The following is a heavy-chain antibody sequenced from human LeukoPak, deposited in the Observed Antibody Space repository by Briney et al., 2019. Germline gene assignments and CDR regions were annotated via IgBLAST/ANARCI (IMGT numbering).Heavy chain of an antibody. Sequence: SETLSLTRAVSGGSISTYDWSWIRQPPGKGLEWIGFIFVSGSTNYNPSLKSRVTMSLDPSKNQFSLNLSSLTAADTAVYFCARLGGWSLRDWGQGTLVSVSS. J-gene: IGHJ4*02. V-gene: IGHV4-4*09. CDR1: GGSISTYD. CDR3: ARLGGWSLRD. D-gene: IGHD6-19*01. CDR2: IFVSGST.